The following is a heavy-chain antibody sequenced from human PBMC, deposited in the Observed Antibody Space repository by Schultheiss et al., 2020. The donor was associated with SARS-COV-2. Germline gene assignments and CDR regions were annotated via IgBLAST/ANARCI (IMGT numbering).Heavy chain of an antibody. CDR1: GFTVSSNE. CDR3: ARADDYGGNSLDH. Sequence: GGSLRLSCAASGFTVSSNEMSWVRQAPGKGLEWVSAISGSATSTYYADSVRGRSTISRDKSKSTLYLQMNSLRVEDTAIYYCARADDYGGNSLDHWGQGTLVTVSS. V-gene: IGHV3-23*01. CDR2: ISGSATST. D-gene: IGHD4-23*01. J-gene: IGHJ4*02.